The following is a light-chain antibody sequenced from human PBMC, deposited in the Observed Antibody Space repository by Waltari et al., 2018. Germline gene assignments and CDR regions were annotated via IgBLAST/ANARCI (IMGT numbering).Light chain of an antibody. CDR3: QQSLLVPLT. CDR1: QSLEHRDGTTN. V-gene: IGKV2D-29*01. J-gene: IGKJ4*01. Sequence: DIVMTQTPPSLSATPGQPASTSCKSSQSLEHRDGTTNWYWYFQKAGQPPQLLIYEGSNRVFGVPGRFRGNGSATGFTLKINRVEAEDVWIFFCQQSLLVPLTFGGGTKVEFK. CDR2: EGS.